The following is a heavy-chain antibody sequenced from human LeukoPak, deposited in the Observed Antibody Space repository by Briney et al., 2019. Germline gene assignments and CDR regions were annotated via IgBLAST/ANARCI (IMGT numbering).Heavy chain of an antibody. V-gene: IGHV1-69*13. CDR1: GGTFSSYA. J-gene: IGHJ4*02. CDR3: ARDVGLRLGELSLYYFDY. Sequence: SVRVSCKASGGTFSSYAISWVRQAPGQGLEWMGGIIPIFGAANYAQKFQGRVTITADESTSTAYMELSSLRSEDTAVYYCARDVGLRLGELSLYYFDYWGQGTLVTVSS. D-gene: IGHD3-16*02. CDR2: IIPIFGAA.